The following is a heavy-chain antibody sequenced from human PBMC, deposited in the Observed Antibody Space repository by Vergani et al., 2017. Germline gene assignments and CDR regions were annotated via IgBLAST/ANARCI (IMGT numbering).Heavy chain of an antibody. Sequence: EVQLVESGGGLVQPGGSLRLSCAASGFPLSNAWIHWVRQGPGKGLEWVSRVGFDGSDTVYADSVKGRFTISKDSAMNTVHLQMTNVRAEDTAVYYCARSGYCAHGVCYMTYYYYMDVWGKGTAVTVSS. CDR3: ARSGYCAHGVCYMTYYYYMDV. V-gene: IGHV3-74*01. CDR2: VGFDGSDT. CDR1: GFPLSNAW. J-gene: IGHJ6*03. D-gene: IGHD2-8*01.